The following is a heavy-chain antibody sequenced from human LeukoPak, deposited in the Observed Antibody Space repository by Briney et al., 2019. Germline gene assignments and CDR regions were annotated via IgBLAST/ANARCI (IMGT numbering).Heavy chain of an antibody. D-gene: IGHD2/OR15-2a*01. CDR1: GLTVSGNY. CDR3: ARDVSHRHLDY. Sequence: GGSLRLSCAASGLTVSGNYMSWVRQAPGKGLEWVSVIYLDGSTYYTDSVKGRFTISRDNSKNTLYLQMNSLRDDDTAVYYCARDVSHRHLDYWGQGTLVTVSS. J-gene: IGHJ4*02. CDR2: IYLDGST. V-gene: IGHV3-66*01.